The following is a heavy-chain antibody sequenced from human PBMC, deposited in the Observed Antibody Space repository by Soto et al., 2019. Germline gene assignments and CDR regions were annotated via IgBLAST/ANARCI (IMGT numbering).Heavy chain of an antibody. CDR2: IIPIFGTA. J-gene: IGHJ4*02. Sequence: QVQLVQSGAEVRKPGSSVKVSCKASGGTFSRHAISWVRQAPGQGLEWMGGIIPIFGTANHAQKFQGRVTIIADESTSTVYMELSSLRSEDTAVYYCARAFETYYYDSSGYQGDYWGQGTLVTVSS. CDR3: ARAFETYYYDSSGYQGDY. V-gene: IGHV1-69*01. D-gene: IGHD3-22*01. CDR1: GGTFSRHA.